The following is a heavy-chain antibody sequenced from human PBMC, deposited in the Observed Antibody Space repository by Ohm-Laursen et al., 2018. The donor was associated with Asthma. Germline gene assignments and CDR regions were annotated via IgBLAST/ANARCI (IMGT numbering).Heavy chain of an antibody. D-gene: IGHD6-19*01. CDR1: GGSVSSGSYY. J-gene: IGHJ4*02. CDR2: VYHTGST. CDR3: ARGRSGWYAVYDY. Sequence: TLSLTCTVSGGSVSSGSYYWIWIWQPPGRGLEFIGYVYHTGSTIYNPSLKGRVTISVDTSKNHFSLWLTSVTSADTAVYYCARGRSGWYAVYDYWGQGTLVTVSS. V-gene: IGHV4-61*03.